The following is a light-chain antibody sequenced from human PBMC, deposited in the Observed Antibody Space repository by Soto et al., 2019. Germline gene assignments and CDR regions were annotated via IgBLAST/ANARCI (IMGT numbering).Light chain of an antibody. Sequence: EIVLTQSPATLSLSPGKRATLSCMAIQSVNTYLAWYQQDPGKAPRLLIHDASNRATGIPARSSGSGSGTDVTLTISSLEPDDFEIYYCHQRQSWPRTFGQGTRLEIK. J-gene: IGKJ5*01. CDR1: QSVNTY. CDR2: DAS. V-gene: IGKV3-11*01. CDR3: HQRQSWPRT.